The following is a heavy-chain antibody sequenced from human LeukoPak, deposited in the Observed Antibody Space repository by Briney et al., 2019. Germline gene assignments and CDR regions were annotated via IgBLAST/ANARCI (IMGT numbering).Heavy chain of an antibody. CDR3: AKSAPTGGSFDY. CDR2: ISWNSGSI. CDR1: GFTFDDYA. Sequence: GGSLRLSCAASGFTFDDYAMHWVRQAPGKGLEWVSGISWNSGSIGYADSVKGRFTISRDNAKNSPYLQMNSLRAEDTALYYCAKSAPTGGSFDYWGQGTLVTVSS. D-gene: IGHD1-26*01. J-gene: IGHJ4*02. V-gene: IGHV3-9*01.